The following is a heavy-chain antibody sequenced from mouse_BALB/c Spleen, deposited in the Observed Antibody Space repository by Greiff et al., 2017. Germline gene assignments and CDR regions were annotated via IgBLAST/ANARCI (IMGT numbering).Heavy chain of an antibody. J-gene: IGHJ3*01. D-gene: IGHD4-1*01. CDR3: ARDGGLGQAWFAY. V-gene: IGHV5-4*02. CDR2: ISDGGSYT. CDR1: GFTFSDYY. Sequence: EVMLVESGGGLVKPGGSLKLSCAASGFTFSDYYMYWVRQTPEKRLEWVATISDGGSYTYYPDSVKGRFTISRDNAKNNLYLQMSSLKSEDTAMYYCARDGGLGQAWFAYWGQGTLVTVSA.